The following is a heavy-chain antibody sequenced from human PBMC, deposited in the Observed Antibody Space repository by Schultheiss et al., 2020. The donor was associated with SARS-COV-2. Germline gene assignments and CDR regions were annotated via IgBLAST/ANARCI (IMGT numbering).Heavy chain of an antibody. D-gene: IGHD2-2*01. CDR1: GFTFSSYS. CDR2: ISSSSSYI. Sequence: GGSLRLSCAASGFTFSSYSMNWVRQAPGKGLEWVSSISSSSSYIYYADSVKGRFTISRDNAKNSLYLQMNSLRAEDTAVYYCARDRFGDIVVVPAAKDIWGQGTMVTVSS. V-gene: IGHV3-21*04. J-gene: IGHJ3*02. CDR3: ARDRFGDIVVVPAAKDI.